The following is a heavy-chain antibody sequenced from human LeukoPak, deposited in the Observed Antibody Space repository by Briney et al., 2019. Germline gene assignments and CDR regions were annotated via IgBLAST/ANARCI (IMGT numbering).Heavy chain of an antibody. CDR3: ATDFSDDFWSNYYHYYYYMDV. D-gene: IGHD3-3*01. V-gene: IGHV3-30*02. CDR1: GLTFSSYG. J-gene: IGHJ6*03. Sequence: PGGSLRLSCAASGLTFSSYGMHWVRQAPGKGLEWVAFIRFDGSSKYYAGSVKGRFTISRDNSKNTLFLQMNSLRAEDTAVYRCATDFSDDFWSNYYHYYYYMDVWGKGTTVTVSS. CDR2: IRFDGSSK.